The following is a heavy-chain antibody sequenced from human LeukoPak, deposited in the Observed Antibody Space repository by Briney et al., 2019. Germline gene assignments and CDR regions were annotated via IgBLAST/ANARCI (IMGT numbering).Heavy chain of an antibody. D-gene: IGHD4-17*01. V-gene: IGHV3-33*01. Sequence: GGSLRLSCAASGFSFSIYDMHWVRQAPGKGLEWVAVIWYDGSNKYYADSVKGRFTISRGNSKNTLYLQMNSLRVEDTAVYYCARGDPTVTTKQNFDYWGQGTLVTVSS. CDR3: ARGDPTVTTKQNFDY. CDR2: IWYDGSNK. CDR1: GFSFSIYD. J-gene: IGHJ4*02.